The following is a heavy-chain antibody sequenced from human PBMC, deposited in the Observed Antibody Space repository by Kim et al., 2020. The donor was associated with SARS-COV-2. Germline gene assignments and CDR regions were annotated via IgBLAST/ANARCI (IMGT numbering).Heavy chain of an antibody. D-gene: IGHD6-19*01. J-gene: IGHJ6*02. CDR2: IYPGDSDT. V-gene: IGHV5-51*01. Sequence: GESLKISCKGSGYSFTSYWIGWVRQMPGKGLEWMGIIYPGDSDTRYSPSFQGQVTISADKSISTAYLQWSSLKASDTAMYYCARERRGDSSGWYRSPYYYYYGMDVWGQGTTVTVSS. CDR1: GYSFTSYW. CDR3: ARERRGDSSGWYRSPYYYYYGMDV.